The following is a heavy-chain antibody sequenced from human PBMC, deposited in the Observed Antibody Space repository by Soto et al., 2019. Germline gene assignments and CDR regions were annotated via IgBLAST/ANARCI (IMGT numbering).Heavy chain of an antibody. V-gene: IGHV3-30*18. CDR1: GFTFSRYG. D-gene: IGHD5-12*01. CDR2: TSHDGTNK. Sequence: QVQLVESGGGVDQPGRSLRLSCATSGFTFSRYGIHWVRQAPGKGLEWVAVTSHDGTNKYYTDSVKGRFIISRDNSKNTLYLEMNSLRAEDTAVYYCAKETVATIRPTRIYYYYGLDVWGQGTTVSVSS. CDR3: AKETVATIRPTRIYYYYGLDV. J-gene: IGHJ6*02.